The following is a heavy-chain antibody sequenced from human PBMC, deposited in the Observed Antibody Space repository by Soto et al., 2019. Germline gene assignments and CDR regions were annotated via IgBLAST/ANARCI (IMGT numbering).Heavy chain of an antibody. CDR1: GFTFSSYS. CDR3: ARDRYYGSEIDY. V-gene: IGHV3-21*01. Sequence: KAGGSLRLSCAASGFTFSSYSMNWVRPAPGKGLEWVSSISSSSSYIYYADSVKGRFTISRDNAKNSLYLQMNSLRAEDTAVYYCARDRYYGSEIDYWGQGALVTVSS. D-gene: IGHD3-10*01. CDR2: ISSSSSYI. J-gene: IGHJ4*02.